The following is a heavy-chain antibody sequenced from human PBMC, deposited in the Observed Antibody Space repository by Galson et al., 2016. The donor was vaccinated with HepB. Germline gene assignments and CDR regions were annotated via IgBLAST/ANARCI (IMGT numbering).Heavy chain of an antibody. CDR2: IWHDGDNK. V-gene: IGHV3-33*08. J-gene: IGHJ4*02. CDR1: GFTFSSYG. Sequence: SLRLSCAASGFTFSSYGMHWVRQAAGKGLEWVAVIWHDGDNKYYGDSVEGRFTISRDDSTNTLYLQMNGLTVDDTAVYYCARPISACRTSSCYFFEYWGQGSPVTVSS. D-gene: IGHD1-7*01. CDR3: ARPISACRTSSCYFFEY.